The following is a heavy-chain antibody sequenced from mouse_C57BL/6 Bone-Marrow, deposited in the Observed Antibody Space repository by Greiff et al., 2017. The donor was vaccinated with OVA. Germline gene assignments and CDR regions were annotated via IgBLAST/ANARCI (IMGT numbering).Heavy chain of an antibody. D-gene: IGHD1-1*01. Sequence: EVKLQESGPELVKPGASVKISCKASGYSFTGYYMNWVKQSPEKSLEWIGEINPSTGGTTYNQKFKAKATLTVDKSSITAYMQLKSLTSEDSAVYYCARKYYYGSSYDYWGQGTTLTVSS. V-gene: IGHV1-42*01. CDR2: INPSTGGT. CDR1: GYSFTGYY. CDR3: ARKYYYGSSYDY. J-gene: IGHJ2*01.